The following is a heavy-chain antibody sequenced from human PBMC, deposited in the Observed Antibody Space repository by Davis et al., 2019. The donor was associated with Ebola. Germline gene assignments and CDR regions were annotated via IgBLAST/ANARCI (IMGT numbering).Heavy chain of an antibody. CDR3: TRHAGDVWGSYRYDY. V-gene: IGHV1-46*02. CDR2: INPSGGST. Sequence: ASVKVSCKASGYTFNSYYIHWVRQAPGQGLEWMGIINPSGGSTTYAQKFQGRVTMTRDTSTRTVYMELSSVTAADTAVYYCTRHAGDVWGSYRYDYWGQGTLVTVSS. CDR1: GYTFNSYY. J-gene: IGHJ4*02. D-gene: IGHD3-16*02.